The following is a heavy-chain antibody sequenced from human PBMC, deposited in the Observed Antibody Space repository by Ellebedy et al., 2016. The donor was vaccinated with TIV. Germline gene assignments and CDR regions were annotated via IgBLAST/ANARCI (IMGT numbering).Heavy chain of an antibody. Sequence: SETLSLTXTVSGGSISSYYWSWIRQTAGKGLEWIGRIYTSGSTNYNPSLKSRVTISVDTSKNQFSLKLISVTAADTAVYYCAGGPYYYDSSGTSGFQHWGQGTLVTVSS. V-gene: IGHV4-4*07. CDR1: GGSISSYY. J-gene: IGHJ1*01. CDR3: AGGPYYYDSSGTSGFQH. CDR2: IYTSGST. D-gene: IGHD3-22*01.